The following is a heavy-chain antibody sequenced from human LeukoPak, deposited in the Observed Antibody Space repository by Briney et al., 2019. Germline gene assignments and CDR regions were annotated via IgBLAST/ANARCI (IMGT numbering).Heavy chain of an antibody. CDR3: ARESFGPNVFDF. CDR2: ISYDGGNE. Sequence: SCKASGYTFTSYGISWVRQAPGKGLEWVAMISYDGGNEYYGDSVKGRFMISRDNSRNTVYLQMNNLRAEDTAVYFCARESFGPNVFDFWGQGTMVTVSS. J-gene: IGHJ3*01. CDR1: GYTFTSYG. D-gene: IGHD3-16*01. V-gene: IGHV3-30*04.